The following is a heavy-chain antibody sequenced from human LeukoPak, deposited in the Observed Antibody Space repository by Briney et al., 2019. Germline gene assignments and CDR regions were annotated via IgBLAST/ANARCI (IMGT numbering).Heavy chain of an antibody. CDR3: ARAAYDSNGYTANHDY. CDR1: GFTVSSNY. J-gene: IGHJ4*02. Sequence: PGGSLRLSCAASGFTVSSNYMSWVRQAPGKGLEWVSVLYSYESTYYTDSVKGRFTISRDNFKNTLYLQMNNLRAEDTAVYYCARAAYDSNGYTANHDYWGQGTLVTVSS. V-gene: IGHV3-53*01. CDR2: LYSYEST. D-gene: IGHD3-22*01.